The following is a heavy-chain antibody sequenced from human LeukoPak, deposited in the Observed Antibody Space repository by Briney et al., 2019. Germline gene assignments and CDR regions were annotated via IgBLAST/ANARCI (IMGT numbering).Heavy chain of an antibody. Sequence: ASVKVSCKASGYTFTSYGISWVRQAPGQGLEWMGWISAYNGNTNYAQKLQGRVTMTTDTSTSTAYMELRSLRSDDTAVYYCARDAGLSRAAAGQSPPYGMDVWGQGTTVTVSS. V-gene: IGHV1-18*01. D-gene: IGHD6-13*01. CDR3: ARDAGLSRAAAGQSPPYGMDV. CDR1: GYTFTSYG. J-gene: IGHJ6*02. CDR2: ISAYNGNT.